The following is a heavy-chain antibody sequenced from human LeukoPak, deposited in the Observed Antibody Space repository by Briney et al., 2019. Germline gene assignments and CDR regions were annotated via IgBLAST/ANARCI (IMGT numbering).Heavy chain of an antibody. Sequence: SETLSLTCTVSGGSISSSSYYWGWIRQPPGKGLGWIGSIYYSGITYYNPSLKSQFTISVDTSKKQFSLKLSSVTAADTGVYYCARSRGFISGWYIGAFDIWGQGTMVTVSS. V-gene: IGHV4-39*01. CDR1: GGSISSSSYY. J-gene: IGHJ3*02. D-gene: IGHD6-19*01. CDR2: IYYSGIT. CDR3: ARSRGFISGWYIGAFDI.